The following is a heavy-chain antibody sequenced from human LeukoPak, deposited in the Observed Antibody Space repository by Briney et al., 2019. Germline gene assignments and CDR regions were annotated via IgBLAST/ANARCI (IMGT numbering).Heavy chain of an antibody. CDR3: ARVYSSSWYLDY. Sequence: SETLSLTCTASGGSISSYYWSWIRQPPGKGLEWIGYIYYSGSTNYNPSLKSRVTISVDTSKNQFSLKLSSVTAADTAVYYCARVYSSSWYLDYWGQGTLVTVSS. CDR2: IYYSGST. CDR1: GGSISSYY. J-gene: IGHJ4*02. D-gene: IGHD6-13*01. V-gene: IGHV4-59*01.